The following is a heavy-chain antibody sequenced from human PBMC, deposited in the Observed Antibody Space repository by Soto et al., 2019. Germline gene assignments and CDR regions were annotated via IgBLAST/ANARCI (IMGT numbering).Heavy chain of an antibody. CDR1: GFTFSSYE. CDR2: ISSSGSTI. CDR3: ARARTYYYDSSGYYRGNYYGMDV. V-gene: IGHV3-48*03. Sequence: GVLRLSCAASGFTFSSYEMNWVRQAPGKGLEWVSYISSSGSTIYYADSVKGRFTISRDNAKNSLYLQMNSLRAEDTAVYYCARARTYYYDSSGYYRGNYYGMDVWGQGTTVTVSS. J-gene: IGHJ6*02. D-gene: IGHD3-22*01.